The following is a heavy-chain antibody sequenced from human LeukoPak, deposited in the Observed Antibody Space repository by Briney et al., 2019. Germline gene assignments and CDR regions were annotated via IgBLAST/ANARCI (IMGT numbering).Heavy chain of an antibody. V-gene: IGHV1-46*01. CDR1: GYTFTSYY. D-gene: IGHD5-24*01. CDR3: ARGVEMVNWRDAFDI. J-gene: IGHJ3*02. Sequence: ASVKVSCKASGYTFTSYYMHWVRQAPGQGLEWMGLINPSGGRTSYAQKFQRRVTMTRDTSTSTVYMELSRLRSEDTAVYYCARGVEMVNWRDAFDIWGQGTMVTVSS. CDR2: INPSGGRT.